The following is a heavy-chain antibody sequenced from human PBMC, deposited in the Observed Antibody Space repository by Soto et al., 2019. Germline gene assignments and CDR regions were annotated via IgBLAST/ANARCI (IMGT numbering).Heavy chain of an antibody. J-gene: IGHJ4*02. CDR1: GGTFSSNA. Sequence: QVQLVQSGAEVKKPGSSVKVSCKASGGTFSSNAISWVRQAPGQGLEWMGGITPIYASPNYAQNFQGRVTVTADKATSTAYLELSRLKFAYSAIYYCAVTVTGSRSPLAHWGRGTLVIVSS. V-gene: IGHV1-69*06. CDR2: ITPIYASP. D-gene: IGHD3-9*01. CDR3: AVTVTGSRSPLAH.